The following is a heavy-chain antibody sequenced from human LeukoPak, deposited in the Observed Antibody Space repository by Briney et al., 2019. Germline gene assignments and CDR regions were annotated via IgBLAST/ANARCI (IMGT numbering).Heavy chain of an antibody. Sequence: ASVKVSCKVSGYTLTELSMHWVRQAPGKGLEWMGGFDPEGGETIYAQKFQGRVTMTEDTSTDTAYMELSSLRSEDTAVYYCATDHSYYYDSSGFDYWGQGTLVTVSS. CDR1: GYTLTELS. CDR3: ATDHSYYYDSSGFDY. CDR2: FDPEGGET. V-gene: IGHV1-24*01. D-gene: IGHD3-22*01. J-gene: IGHJ4*02.